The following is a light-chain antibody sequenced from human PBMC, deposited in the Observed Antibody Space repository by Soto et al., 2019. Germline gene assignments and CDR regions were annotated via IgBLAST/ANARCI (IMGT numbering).Light chain of an antibody. V-gene: IGKV2-30*02. CDR3: MQGTHWPYT. CDR2: KVS. CDR1: QSLVHSDGNTH. J-gene: IGKJ2*01. Sequence: DVVMTQSPLSLPVTLGQPASISCRSTQSLVHSDGNTHLNWFQQRPGQSPRRLICKVSNRDSGVPDRFSGSASGTDFTLKISRVEAEDVGLYYCMQGTHWPYTFGQGTKVDIK.